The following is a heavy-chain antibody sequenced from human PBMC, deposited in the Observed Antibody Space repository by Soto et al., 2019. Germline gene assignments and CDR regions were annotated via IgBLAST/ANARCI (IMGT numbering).Heavy chain of an antibody. CDR2: IYYSGST. J-gene: IGHJ3*02. V-gene: IGHV4-59*01. CDR3: ARERDGYNWGLDAFDI. Sequence: SETLSLTCTVSGGSISSYYWSWIRQPPGKGLEWIGYIYYSGSTNYNPSLKSRVTISVDTSKNQFSLKLSPVTAADTAVYYCARERDGYNWGLDAFDIWGQGTMVT. CDR1: GGSISSYY. D-gene: IGHD5-12*01.